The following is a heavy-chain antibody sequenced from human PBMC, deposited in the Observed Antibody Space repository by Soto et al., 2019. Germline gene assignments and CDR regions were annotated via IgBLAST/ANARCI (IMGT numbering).Heavy chain of an antibody. D-gene: IGHD5-12*01. CDR2: IDPSDSYT. CDR1: GYSFTSYW. V-gene: IGHV5-10-1*01. CDR3: ASRGYYDYYYGMEV. Sequence: GESLKISCKGSGYSFTSYWISCVRQMPGKGLEWMGRIDPSDSYTNYSPSFQGHVTISADKSISTAYLQWSSLKASDTAMYYCASRGYYDYYYGMEVWGQGTTVTVSS. J-gene: IGHJ6*02.